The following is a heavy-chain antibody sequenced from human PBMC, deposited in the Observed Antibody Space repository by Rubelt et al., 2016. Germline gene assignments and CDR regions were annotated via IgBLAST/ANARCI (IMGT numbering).Heavy chain of an antibody. CDR1: GFNVSRNF. D-gene: IGHD2-15*01. J-gene: IGHJ3*02. Sequence: EVQLVESGGGLVKPGGSLRLSCAASGFNVSRNFMTWVRPAPGKGLQWVSVLYTPGSTYYGDSVKGRFTISRDGSKNTLYLQMNSLRGEDTAGYYCAREHRYCSGGSCGAFDIWGHGTGVTVSS. CDR2: LYTPGST. V-gene: IGHV3-53*01. CDR3: AREHRYCSGGSCGAFDI.